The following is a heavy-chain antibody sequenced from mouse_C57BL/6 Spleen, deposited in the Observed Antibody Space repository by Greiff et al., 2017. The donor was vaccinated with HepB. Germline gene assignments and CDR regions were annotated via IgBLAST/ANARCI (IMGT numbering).Heavy chain of an antibody. CDR1: GYSITSGYY. J-gene: IGHJ3*01. Sequence: VQLKQSGPGLVKPSQSLSLTCSVTGYSITSGYYWNWIRQFPGNKLEWMGYISYDGSNNYNPSLKNRISITRDTSKNQFFLKLNSVTTEDTATYYCARSDYYYVSSTWFAYWGQGTLVTVSA. CDR2: ISYDGSN. D-gene: IGHD1-1*01. CDR3: ARSDYYYVSSTWFAY. V-gene: IGHV3-6*01.